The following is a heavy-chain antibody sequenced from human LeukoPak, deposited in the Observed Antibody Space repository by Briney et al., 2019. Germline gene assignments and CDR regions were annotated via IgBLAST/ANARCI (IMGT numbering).Heavy chain of an antibody. D-gene: IGHD3-10*02. CDR3: AVCSVTGRAFDI. Sequence: PSETLSLTCTVSGGSISSYYWSWIRQPAGKGQEWIGRIYTSGSTNYNPSLKSRVTVSVDTSKNQFSLKLSSVTAADTAVYYCAVCSVTGRAFDIWGQGTMVTVSS. J-gene: IGHJ3*02. CDR2: IYTSGST. V-gene: IGHV4-4*07. CDR1: GGSISSYY.